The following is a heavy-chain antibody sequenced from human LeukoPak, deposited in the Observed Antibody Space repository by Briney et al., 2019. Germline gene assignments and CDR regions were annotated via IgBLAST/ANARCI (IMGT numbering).Heavy chain of an antibody. CDR3: ARDPGYGLGVDYGDY. Sequence: GGSLRLSCAASGFTVSGNYMSWVRQAPGKGLEWLSVIHRGGNTYYADSVKGRFTISRDSSKNTVFLQMDSLRAEDTAVCYCARDPGYGLGVDYGDYWGQGTLVTVSS. V-gene: IGHV3-66*01. J-gene: IGHJ4*02. CDR2: IHRGGNT. CDR1: GFTVSGNY. D-gene: IGHD3-10*01.